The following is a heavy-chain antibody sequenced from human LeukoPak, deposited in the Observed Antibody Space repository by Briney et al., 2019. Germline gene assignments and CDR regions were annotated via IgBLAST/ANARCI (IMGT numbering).Heavy chain of an antibody. V-gene: IGHV3-11*01. CDR1: GFTFSDYY. Sequence: GGSLRLSCAASGFTFSDYYMSWIRQAPGEGLEWVSYISSSGSTIYYADSVKGRFTISRDNAKNSLYLQMNSLRAEDTAVYYCAREATTIFGVVIPSAFDIWGQGTMVTVSS. CDR2: ISSSGSTI. D-gene: IGHD3-3*01. J-gene: IGHJ3*02. CDR3: AREATTIFGVVIPSAFDI.